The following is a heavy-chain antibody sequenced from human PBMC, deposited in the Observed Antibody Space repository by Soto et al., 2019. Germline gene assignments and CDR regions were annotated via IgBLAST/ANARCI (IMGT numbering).Heavy chain of an antibody. V-gene: IGHV3-33*01. CDR3: ARDTLGASSWFDY. CDR2: IWYDGSNK. CDR1: GFTFSSYG. D-gene: IGHD6-13*01. J-gene: IGHJ4*02. Sequence: GGSLRLSCAASGFTFSSYGMHWVRQAPGKGLEWVAVIWYDGSNKYYADSVKGRFTISRDNSKNTLYLQMNSLRAEDMAVYYCARDTLGASSWFDYWGQGTLVTVSS.